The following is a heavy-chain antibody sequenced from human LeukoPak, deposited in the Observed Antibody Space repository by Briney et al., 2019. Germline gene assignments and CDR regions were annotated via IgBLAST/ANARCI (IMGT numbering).Heavy chain of an antibody. J-gene: IGHJ4*02. D-gene: IGHD3-22*01. Sequence: SETLSLTCTVSGGSISSYYWSWIRQPAGKGLEWIRRIYTSGSTDYNPSLKSRVTMSVDTSKNQFSLKLSSVTAADTAVYYCARLYDSSGYFDYWGQGTLATVSS. CDR3: ARLYDSSGYFDY. CDR1: GGSISSYY. CDR2: IYTSGST. V-gene: IGHV4-4*07.